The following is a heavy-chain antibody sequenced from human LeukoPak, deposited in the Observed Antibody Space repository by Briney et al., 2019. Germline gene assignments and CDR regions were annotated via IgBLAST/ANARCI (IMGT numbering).Heavy chain of an antibody. J-gene: IGHJ4*02. CDR3: ARGPYSSNWYVDY. Sequence: GGSLRLSCAASGFTLTSYEMNWVRLAPGKGLEWISYISRTGNSVYYADSVKGRFTVSRDSAKNSLYLQMNSLRAEDTAVYYCARGPYSSNWYVDYWGQGTLVTVAS. CDR1: GFTLTSYE. D-gene: IGHD6-13*01. CDR2: ISRTGNSV. V-gene: IGHV3-48*03.